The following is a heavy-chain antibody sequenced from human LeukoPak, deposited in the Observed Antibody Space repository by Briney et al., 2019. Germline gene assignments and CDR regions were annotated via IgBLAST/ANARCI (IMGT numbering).Heavy chain of an antibody. CDR3: ASGAVAES. V-gene: IGHV3-7*01. CDR2: IKQDGSEK. CDR1: GFTFSSYG. J-gene: IGHJ4*02. Sequence: GGSLRPSCAASGFTFSSYGMSWVRQAPGKGLEWVANIKQDGSEKYYVDSVKGRFTISRDNAKNSLYLQMNSLRAEDTAVYYCASGAVAESWGQGTLVTVSS. D-gene: IGHD6-19*01.